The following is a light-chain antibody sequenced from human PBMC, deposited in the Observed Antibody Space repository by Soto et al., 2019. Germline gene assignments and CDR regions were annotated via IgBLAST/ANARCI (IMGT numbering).Light chain of an antibody. Sequence: DIVRTPSPDSLAVSMGERATINCKSSQSVLYSSNNKNYLAWYQQKPGQPPKLLIYWASTRESGVPDRFSGSGSGTDCTLTISSRQAEDVAVYYCQQYYRTPWTFGQGTKVEIK. V-gene: IGKV4-1*01. CDR2: WAS. J-gene: IGKJ1*01. CDR3: QQYYRTPWT. CDR1: QSVLYSSNNKNY.